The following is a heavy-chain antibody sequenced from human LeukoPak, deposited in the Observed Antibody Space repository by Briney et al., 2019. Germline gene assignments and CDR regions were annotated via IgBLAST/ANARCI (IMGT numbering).Heavy chain of an antibody. J-gene: IGHJ6*03. CDR1: GGSISSGDYY. Sequence: KPSEPLSLTCTVSGGSISSGDYYWSWIRQPPGKGLEWIGYIYYSGSTYYNPSLKSRVTISVDTSKNQFSLKLSSVTAADTAVYYCARGGKEYYYYYMDVWGKGTTVTVSS. CDR3: ARGGKEYYYYYMDV. V-gene: IGHV4-30-4*08. CDR2: IYYSGST. D-gene: IGHD4-23*01.